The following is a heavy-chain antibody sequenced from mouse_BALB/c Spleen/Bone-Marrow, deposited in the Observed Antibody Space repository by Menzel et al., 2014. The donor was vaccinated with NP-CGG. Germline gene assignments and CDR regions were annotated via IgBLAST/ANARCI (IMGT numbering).Heavy chain of an antibody. V-gene: IGHV1-26*01. CDR3: ARDGYSAWFAY. CDR1: GYAFTGYY. Sequence: EVQLQQSGPELVKPGASVKVSCKASGYAFTGYYMHWVKQSHGKSLEWIGRVNPNNGGTSYNQKFKGKAILTVDKSSSTAYMELRGLTSEDSAVYYCARDGYSAWFAYWGQGTLVTVSA. CDR2: VNPNNGGT. D-gene: IGHD2-3*01. J-gene: IGHJ3*01.